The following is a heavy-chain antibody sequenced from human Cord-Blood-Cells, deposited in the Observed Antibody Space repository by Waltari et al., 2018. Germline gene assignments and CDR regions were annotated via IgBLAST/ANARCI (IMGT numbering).Heavy chain of an antibody. CDR1: GCTFSRYA. J-gene: IGHJ2*01. D-gene: IGHD2-2*02. CDR2: ISSNGGST. CDR3: VKGPREIPTL. V-gene: IGHV3-64D*09. Sequence: EVQLVESGGGLVQPGGSLRRSCSASGCTFSRYAMHWVRQAPGKGLEYVSAISSNGGSTYYADSVKGRFTISRDNSKNTLYLQMSSLRAEDTAVYYCVKGPREIPTLWGRGTLVTVSS.